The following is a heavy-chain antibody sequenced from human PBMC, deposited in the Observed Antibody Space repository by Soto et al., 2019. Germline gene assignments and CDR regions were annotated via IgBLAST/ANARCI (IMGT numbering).Heavy chain of an antibody. Sequence: PGESLKISCKGSGYSFTSYWISWVRQMPGKGLEWMGRIDPSDSYTNYSPSFQGHVTTSADKSISTAYLQWSSLKASDTAMYYCARHERLYSSSWYDYYYGMDVWGQGTTVTVSS. D-gene: IGHD6-13*01. CDR2: IDPSDSYT. CDR3: ARHERLYSSSWYDYYYGMDV. J-gene: IGHJ6*02. CDR1: GYSFTSYW. V-gene: IGHV5-10-1*01.